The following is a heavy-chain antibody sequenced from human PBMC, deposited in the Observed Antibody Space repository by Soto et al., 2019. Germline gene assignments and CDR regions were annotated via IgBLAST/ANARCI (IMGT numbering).Heavy chain of an antibody. D-gene: IGHD5-18*01. CDR1: GGSISSSSYY. V-gene: IGHV4-39*01. CDR2: IYYSGST. CDR3: ARHVLGDGYNCSFDY. J-gene: IGHJ4*02. Sequence: SETLSLTCTVSGGSISSSSYYWGWIRQPPGKGLEWIGSIYYSGSTYYNPSLKSRVTISVDTSKNQFSLKLSSVTAADTAVYYCARHVLGDGYNCSFDYCGQGTLGT.